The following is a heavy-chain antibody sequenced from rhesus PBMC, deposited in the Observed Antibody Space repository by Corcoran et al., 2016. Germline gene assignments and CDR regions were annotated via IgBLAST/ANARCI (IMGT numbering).Heavy chain of an antibody. CDR3: ARDRRIAAAGTGFDY. CDR1: GGSISSNY. J-gene: IGHJ4*01. Sequence: QLQLQESGPGLVKPSETLSLTCAVSGGSISSNYWSWIRQPPGKGLEWIGRISGSGGSTDYNPSLKSRVTISTDTYKNQFARKLSSVTAADTAVYYCARDRRIAAAGTGFDYWGQGVLVTVSS. V-gene: IGHV4-173*01. CDR2: ISGSGGST. D-gene: IGHD6-31*01.